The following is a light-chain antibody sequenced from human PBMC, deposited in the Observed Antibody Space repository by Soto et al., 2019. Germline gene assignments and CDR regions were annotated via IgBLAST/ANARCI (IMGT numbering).Light chain of an antibody. V-gene: IGKV1-5*01. CDR2: DAS. CDR1: QNINEY. J-gene: IGKJ1*01. CDR3: QQYNSYPQT. Sequence: DIQMTQSPSTLSASVGDRVTITCRASQNINEYLAWYQQKPGKAPKLLIYDASSLESGVPSRFSGSGSGTEFTLTISSLQPDDFATYYCQQYNSYPQTFGQGTKVDIK.